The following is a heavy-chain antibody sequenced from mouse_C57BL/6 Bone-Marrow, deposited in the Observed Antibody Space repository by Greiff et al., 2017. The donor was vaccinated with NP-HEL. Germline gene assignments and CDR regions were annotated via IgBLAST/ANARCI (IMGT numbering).Heavy chain of an antibody. V-gene: IGHV1-59*01. CDR2: IDPSDSYT. J-gene: IGHJ4*01. Sequence: QVQLQQPGAELVRPGPSVKLSCKASGYTFTSYWMHWVKQRPGQGLEWIGVIDPSDSYTNYNQKFKGKATLTVDTASSTAYMQLSSLTSEDSAVYYCARDCYYYAMDYWGQGTSVTVSS. CDR3: ARDCYYYAMDY. CDR1: GYTFTSYW.